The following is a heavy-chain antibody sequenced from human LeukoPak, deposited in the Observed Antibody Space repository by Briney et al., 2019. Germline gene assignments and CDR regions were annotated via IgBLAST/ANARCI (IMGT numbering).Heavy chain of an antibody. CDR1: GGSINTDNYY. D-gene: IGHD3-10*01. Sequence: SETLSLTCTVSGGSINTDNYYWSWIRQSPVKGLEWIGYIHHTGTTYYNPSPRSRVSISVFTSNNQFSLTLISVTAADTAVYYCARNLVPYFGELDPWGRGTLVTVSS. CDR2: IHHTGTT. CDR3: ARNLVPYFGELDP. J-gene: IGHJ5*02. V-gene: IGHV4-31*03.